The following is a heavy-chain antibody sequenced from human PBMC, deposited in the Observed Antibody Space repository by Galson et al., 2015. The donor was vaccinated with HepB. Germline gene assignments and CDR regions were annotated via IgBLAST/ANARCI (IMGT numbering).Heavy chain of an antibody. Sequence: SVKVSCKASGYNFTDGMSWVRQAPGQGLECMGRISGDNGNTRYAEKFQGRVTMTTDTSTNTAYMELRSLRSDDTAVYYCATGCSSVWSFDYWGQGTLVTVSS. V-gene: IGHV1-18*01. CDR2: ISGDNGNT. CDR1: GYNFTDG. J-gene: IGHJ4*02. CDR3: ATGCSSVWSFDY. D-gene: IGHD6-19*01.